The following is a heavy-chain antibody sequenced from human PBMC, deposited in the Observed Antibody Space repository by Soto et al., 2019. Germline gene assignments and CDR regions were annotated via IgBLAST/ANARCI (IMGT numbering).Heavy chain of an antibody. J-gene: IGHJ6*02. Sequence: EVQLVESGGGLVKPGGYLRLSCAASGFTFSSYSMNWVRQAPGKGLEWVSSISSSSSYIYYADSVKGRFTISRDNAKNSLHLQMNSLRAEDTAVYYCARDMTAGYYGDYGYYYYGMDVWGQGTTVTVSS. CDR3: ARDMTAGYYGDYGYYYYGMDV. D-gene: IGHD4-17*01. V-gene: IGHV3-21*01. CDR2: ISSSSSYI. CDR1: GFTFSSYS.